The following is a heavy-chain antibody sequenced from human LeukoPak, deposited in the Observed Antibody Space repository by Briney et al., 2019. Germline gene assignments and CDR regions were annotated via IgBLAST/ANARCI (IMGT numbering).Heavy chain of an antibody. Sequence: SGGSLRLSCVASGFTFSDYYMGWIRQAPGKGLEYVSSISDNGGGTYYANSVKGRFTISRDNSKNTLFLQMGSLRPEDMAVYYCARDNYGTYDYWGQGTLVTVSS. CDR1: GFTFSDYY. D-gene: IGHD3-10*01. CDR3: ARDNYGTYDY. V-gene: IGHV3-64*01. CDR2: ISDNGGGT. J-gene: IGHJ4*02.